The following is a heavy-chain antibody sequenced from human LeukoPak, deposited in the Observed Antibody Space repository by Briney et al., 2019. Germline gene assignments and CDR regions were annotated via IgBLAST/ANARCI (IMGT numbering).Heavy chain of an antibody. J-gene: IGHJ4*02. CDR3: ARVGSGSYGPFDY. Sequence: SETLSLTCTVSGGSISSYYWTWIPQPPGKRLEWIGHIYYSGSTNYNPSLKSRVTISVDTSKNQFSLRMSSVTAADTAVFYCARVGSGSYGPFDYWGQGTLVTVSS. CDR1: GGSISSYY. CDR2: IYYSGST. V-gene: IGHV4-59*01. D-gene: IGHD1-26*01.